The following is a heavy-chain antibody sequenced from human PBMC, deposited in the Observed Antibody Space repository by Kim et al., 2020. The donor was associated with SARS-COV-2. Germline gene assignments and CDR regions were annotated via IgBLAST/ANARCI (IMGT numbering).Heavy chain of an antibody. CDR2: INPSGGST. CDR1: GYTFTSYY. Sequence: ASVKVSCKASGYTFTSYYMHWVRQAPGQGLEWMGIINPSGGSTSYAQKFQGRVTMTRDTSTSTVYMELSSLRSEDAAVYYCARSRGSYYYYYYGMDVWGQGTTVTVSS. J-gene: IGHJ6*02. V-gene: IGHV1-46*01. CDR3: ARSRGSYYYYYYGMDV. D-gene: IGHD1-26*01.